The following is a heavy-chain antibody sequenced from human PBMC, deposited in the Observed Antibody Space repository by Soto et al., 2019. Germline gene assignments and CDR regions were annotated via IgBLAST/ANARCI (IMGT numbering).Heavy chain of an antibody. J-gene: IGHJ6*02. V-gene: IGHV3-48*03. Sequence: GSLRLSCAASGFTFSSYEMNWVRQAPGKGLEWVSYISSSGSTIYYADSVKGRFTISRDNAKNSLYLQLNSLRAEDTAVYYCARDCSSTSCYSIYYYYGMDVWGQGSTVTVS. CDR3: ARDCSSTSCYSIYYYYGMDV. D-gene: IGHD2-2*01. CDR2: ISSSGSTI. CDR1: GFTFSSYE.